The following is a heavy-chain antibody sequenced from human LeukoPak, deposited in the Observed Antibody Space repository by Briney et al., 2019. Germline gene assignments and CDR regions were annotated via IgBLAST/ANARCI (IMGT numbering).Heavy chain of an antibody. CDR3: ARDYGDYGGYYFDY. V-gene: IGHV3-30-3*01. CDR1: GFTFSSYA. J-gene: IGHJ4*02. D-gene: IGHD4-17*01. Sequence: PGGSLRLSCAASGFTFSSYAMHWVRQAPGKGLEWGAVISYDGSNKYDADSVKGHFTISRDNSMHTLYLQMNSLRAEDTAVHYCARDYGDYGGYYFDYWGQGRLVTVSS. CDR2: ISYDGSNK.